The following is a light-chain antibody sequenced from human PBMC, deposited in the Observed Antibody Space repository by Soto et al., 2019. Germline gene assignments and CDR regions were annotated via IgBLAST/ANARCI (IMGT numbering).Light chain of an antibody. V-gene: IGKV1-6*01. Sequence: AIQMTQSPSSLSASVGDRVTISCRSSQGIRNDVGWFQQRPGKAPKLLICAASTLQSGVASRFSGSVSGTVFTLTISRLQPEYFATYYCCQAYTGPITFGQGTRLEI. CDR2: AAS. J-gene: IGKJ5*01. CDR1: QGIRND. CDR3: CQAYTGPIT.